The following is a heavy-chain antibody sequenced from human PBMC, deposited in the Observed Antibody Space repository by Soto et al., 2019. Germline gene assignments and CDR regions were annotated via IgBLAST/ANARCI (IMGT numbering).Heavy chain of an antibody. Sequence: ASVKVSCKVSGYTLTELSMHWVRQAPGKGLEWMGGFDPEDGETIYARKFQGRVTMTEDTSTDTAYMELSSLRSEDTAVYYCARFGGNYYYYGMDVWGQGTTVTVSS. CDR3: ARFGGNYYYYGMDV. CDR2: FDPEDGET. J-gene: IGHJ6*02. V-gene: IGHV1-24*01. CDR1: GYTLTELS. D-gene: IGHD3-10*01.